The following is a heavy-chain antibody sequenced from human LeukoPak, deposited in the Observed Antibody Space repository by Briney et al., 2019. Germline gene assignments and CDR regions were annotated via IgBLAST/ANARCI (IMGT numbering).Heavy chain of an antibody. Sequence: SETLSPTCTVSGGSISSNYWSWIRQPAGKGLEWIGRIYTSGSTNYNPSLESRVTISVDTSKNQFSLKLSSVTAADTAVYYCARSKRGGSYGGYYYYMDVWGKGTTVTVSS. D-gene: IGHD2-2*01. CDR2: IYTSGST. J-gene: IGHJ6*03. V-gene: IGHV4-4*07. CDR3: ARSKRGGSYGGYYYYMDV. CDR1: GGSISSNY.